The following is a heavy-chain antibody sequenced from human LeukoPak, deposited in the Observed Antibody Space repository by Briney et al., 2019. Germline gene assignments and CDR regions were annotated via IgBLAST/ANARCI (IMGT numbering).Heavy chain of an antibody. Sequence: GGSLRLSCAASGFIFSTYSINWVRQAPGKGLEWVSHISSSSSSIYYADSVRGRFSISRDNAKNSLYLQMNSLRAEDTALYYCAKGFRYYDSSGYLTWGQGTLVTVSS. V-gene: IGHV3-48*04. CDR2: ISSSSSSI. CDR1: GFIFSTYS. J-gene: IGHJ5*02. CDR3: AKGFRYYDSSGYLT. D-gene: IGHD3-22*01.